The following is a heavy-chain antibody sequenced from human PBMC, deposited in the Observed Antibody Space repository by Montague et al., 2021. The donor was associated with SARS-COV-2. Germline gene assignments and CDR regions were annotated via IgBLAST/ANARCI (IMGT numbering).Heavy chain of an antibody. Sequence: SLKVSCKASGYRFTKYGMNWVRQAPGQGLEWMGWINTNTGNPTYAQGLTGRFVFSLDTSVSMAFLQISSLKAEDTAVYYCAREAPSSYGSGTSWVAFDVWGHGT. CDR1: GYRFTKYG. D-gene: IGHD3-10*01. CDR2: INTNTGNP. V-gene: IGHV7-4-1*04. CDR3: AREAPSSYGSGTSWVAFDV. J-gene: IGHJ3*01.